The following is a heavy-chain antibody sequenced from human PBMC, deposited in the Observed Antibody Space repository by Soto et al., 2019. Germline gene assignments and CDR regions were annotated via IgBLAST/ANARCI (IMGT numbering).Heavy chain of an antibody. D-gene: IGHD2-15*01. CDR1: GGSISSYY. V-gene: IGHV4-59*08. Sequence: SATLSLTCTLSGGSISSYYWSWIPQPPGKGLEWIGYIHYSGSTNYNPSLKSRVTVSVDTSKNQFSLKLSSVTAADTAVYYCARPSPRYCSGGSCLEFPDAFDIWGQGTMVT. J-gene: IGHJ3*02. CDR2: IHYSGST. CDR3: ARPSPRYCSGGSCLEFPDAFDI.